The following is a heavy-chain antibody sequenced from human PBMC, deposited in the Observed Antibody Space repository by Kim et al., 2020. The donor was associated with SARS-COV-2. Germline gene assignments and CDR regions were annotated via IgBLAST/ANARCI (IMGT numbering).Heavy chain of an antibody. V-gene: IGHV3-15*01. D-gene: IGHD3-9*01. Sequence: GGSLRLSCPASGFTFSNAWMSWVRQAPGQGLEWVGRIKSKTDGGTTDYAAPVKGRFTISRDDSKNTLYLQMNSLKTEDTAVYYCTTLLRYFDWLAVKYYYYGMDVWGQGTTVTVSS. J-gene: IGHJ6*02. CDR3: TTLLRYFDWLAVKYYYYGMDV. CDR2: IKSKTDGGTT. CDR1: GFTFSNAW.